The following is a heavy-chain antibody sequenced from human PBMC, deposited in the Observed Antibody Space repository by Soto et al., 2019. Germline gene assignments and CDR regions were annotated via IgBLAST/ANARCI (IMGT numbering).Heavy chain of an antibody. D-gene: IGHD4-17*01. CDR3: TVTMLTTFYYYALDV. Sequence: GWSLRLSSAPSGFTFSGSAIHWVRQASGKGQEWVGRIGSKTNNYATAYSAPMKGRFTISRDDSRNTASLQMTSLKTDHTAVYYCTVTMLTTFYYYALDVWGQGTTVTGS. CDR1: GFTFSGSA. CDR2: IGSKTNNYAT. V-gene: IGHV3-73*01. J-gene: IGHJ6*02.